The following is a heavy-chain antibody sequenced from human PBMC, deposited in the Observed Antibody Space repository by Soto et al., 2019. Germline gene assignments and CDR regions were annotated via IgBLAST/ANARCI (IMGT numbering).Heavy chain of an antibody. CDR3: ARHGGSTYHWFDP. CDR2: IYYSGST. Sequence: QVQLQESGPGLVKPSETLSLTCTVSGGSISSYYWSWIRQPPGKGLEWIGYIYYSGSTNYNPSLKSRVTIAVDTSKNQFSLKLSSVTAADTAVYYCARHGGSTYHWFDPLGQGTMVTVSS. V-gene: IGHV4-59*08. D-gene: IGHD2-2*01. CDR1: GGSISSYY. J-gene: IGHJ5*02.